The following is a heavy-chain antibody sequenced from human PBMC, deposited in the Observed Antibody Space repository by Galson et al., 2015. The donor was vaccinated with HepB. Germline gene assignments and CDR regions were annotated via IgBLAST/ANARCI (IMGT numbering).Heavy chain of an antibody. V-gene: IGHV1-18*01. CDR1: AYRFTSHG. Sequence: SVKVSCKASAYRFTSHGISWVRQAPGQGLEWMGWIIPYSGHTNYAQKSQDRVNLTTDTSTTTAYMELKSLTSDDTAVYYCARMAITMIGMSHVSRRLFYMDVWGNGTTVTVSS. CDR3: ARMAITMIGMSHVSRRLFYMDV. CDR2: IIPYSGHT. J-gene: IGHJ6*03. D-gene: IGHD3-22*01.